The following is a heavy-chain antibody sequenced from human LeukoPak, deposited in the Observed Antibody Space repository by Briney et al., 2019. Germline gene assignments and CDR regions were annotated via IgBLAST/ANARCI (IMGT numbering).Heavy chain of an antibody. CDR2: ISTRIDYM. Sequence: GGSLRLSCAASGFPFSSYSMNWFRRAPGRGLEWVSSISTRIDYMYYADSVKGRFTISRDNAKNSLYLQMNSLRAEDTALYYCARFSGWSNYFDYWGQGTLVTVSS. D-gene: IGHD6-19*01. V-gene: IGHV3-21*04. CDR3: ARFSGWSNYFDY. CDR1: GFPFSSYS. J-gene: IGHJ4*02.